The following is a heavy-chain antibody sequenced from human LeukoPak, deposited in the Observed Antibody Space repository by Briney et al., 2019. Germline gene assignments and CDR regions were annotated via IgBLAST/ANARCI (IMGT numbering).Heavy chain of an antibody. J-gene: IGHJ4*02. V-gene: IGHV3-30*02. CDR2: MRYDGNSK. CDR1: GFTFSNYG. CDR3: AKDDSQTNPH. Sequence: PGGSLRLSCAASGFTFSNYGMHWVRQAPGKGLEWVAFMRYDGNSKYYADSVKGRFTISRDISKNTLFLQMNRLRSEDTAMYFCAKDDSQTNPHWGQGTLVIVSS. D-gene: IGHD1-1*01.